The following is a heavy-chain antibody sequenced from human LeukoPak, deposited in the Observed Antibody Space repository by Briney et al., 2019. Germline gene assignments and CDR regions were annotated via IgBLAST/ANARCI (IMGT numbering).Heavy chain of an antibody. Sequence: GGPLRLSCAASGFTFSSYSMNWVRQAPEKGLEWVSSISSSSSYIYYADSEKRRFTISRDNAKNSLYLQMNSLRAEDTAVYYCARGRGRPIRADEYYFDYWGQGTLVTVSS. V-gene: IGHV3-21*01. J-gene: IGHJ4*02. CDR3: ARGRGRPIRADEYYFDY. D-gene: IGHD5-24*01. CDR2: ISSSSSYI. CDR1: GFTFSSYS.